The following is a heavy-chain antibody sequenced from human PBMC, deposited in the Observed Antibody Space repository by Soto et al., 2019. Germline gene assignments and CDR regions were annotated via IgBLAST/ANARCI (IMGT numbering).Heavy chain of an antibody. CDR3: ARHDGDYYDSSGYYWGLDY. J-gene: IGHJ4*02. D-gene: IGHD3-22*01. Sequence: SETLSLTCTVSGGSISSSSYYWGWIRQPPGKGLEWLGSIYYSGSTYYNPSLKSRVTISVDTSKNQFSLKLSSVTAADTAVYYCARHDGDYYDSSGYYWGLDYWGQGTLVTVSS. CDR1: GGSISSSSYY. V-gene: IGHV4-39*01. CDR2: IYYSGST.